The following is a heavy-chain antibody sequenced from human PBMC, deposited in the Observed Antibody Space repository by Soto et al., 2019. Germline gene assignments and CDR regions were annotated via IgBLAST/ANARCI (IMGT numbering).Heavy chain of an antibody. CDR3: TTDSGMSPYSFDP. Sequence: GGSLRLSCATSGFTFSKAWVGWVRQAPGKGLEWVGRIMSKTDGGTTDYAAPVKGRFTISRDDSKSTLYLQMNSLKTEDTAFYYCTTDSGMSPYSFDPWGQGTQVTVSS. V-gene: IGHV3-15*01. J-gene: IGHJ5*02. D-gene: IGHD1-26*01. CDR1: GFTFSKAW. CDR2: IMSKTDGGTT.